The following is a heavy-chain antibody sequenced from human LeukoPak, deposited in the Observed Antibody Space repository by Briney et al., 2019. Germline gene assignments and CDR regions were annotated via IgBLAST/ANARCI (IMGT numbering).Heavy chain of an antibody. V-gene: IGHV3-43*01. J-gene: IGHJ4*02. CDR1: GFVFEEST. CDR3: ATGDEDSPMNFYH. Sequence: PGGSLRLTCAASGFVFEESTMHWVRQAPGKGLEWVSLINWDGGTTHYPGSVKGRFTISRDNSKNSLYLQLNSLTSDDTALYYCATGDEDSPMNFYHWGQGTLVTVSS. CDR2: INWDGGTT. D-gene: IGHD5-18*01.